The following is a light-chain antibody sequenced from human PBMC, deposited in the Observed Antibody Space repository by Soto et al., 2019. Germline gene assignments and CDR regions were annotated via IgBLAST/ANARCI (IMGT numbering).Light chain of an antibody. CDR1: QSISSW. Sequence: DIHMTQSPSTRSATALDIVTITFRASQSISSWLAWYQHKPGKAPKLLIYDASNLDSGVPSRFSGSGSGTEFSLTISNLQTDDFATYYCQQYNRYWTFGQGTKVDI. CDR2: DAS. V-gene: IGKV1-5*01. CDR3: QQYNRYWT. J-gene: IGKJ1*01.